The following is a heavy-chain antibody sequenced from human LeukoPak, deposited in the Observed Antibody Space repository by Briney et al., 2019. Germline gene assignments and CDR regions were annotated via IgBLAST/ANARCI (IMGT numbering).Heavy chain of an antibody. CDR2: ISSSSTYI. Sequence: GGSLRLSCAASGSTFSNYNMNWVRQAPGKGLEWVSSISSSSTYISYADSVKGRFTISRDNAKNSLFLQMNSLRAEDTAVYYCARADVMGGQGTLVTVSS. CDR3: ARADVM. J-gene: IGHJ4*02. CDR1: GSTFSNYN. D-gene: IGHD3-16*01. V-gene: IGHV3-21*01.